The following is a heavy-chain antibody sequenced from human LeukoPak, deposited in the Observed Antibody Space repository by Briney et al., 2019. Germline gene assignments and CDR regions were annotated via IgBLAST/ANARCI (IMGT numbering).Heavy chain of an antibody. V-gene: IGHV4-30-4*07. CDR1: GGSISSGGYS. CDR2: IYYTGNT. Sequence: PSETLSLTCTVSGGSISSGGYSWSWIRQPPGKGMEFIAYIYYTGNTYFNPSLKSRVTISVDTSKNQFSLKLTSVTAADTAVYYCARVDGSCSGGSCPSGNWFDPWGQGTLVTVSS. D-gene: IGHD2-15*01. J-gene: IGHJ5*02. CDR3: ARVDGSCSGGSCPSGNWFDP.